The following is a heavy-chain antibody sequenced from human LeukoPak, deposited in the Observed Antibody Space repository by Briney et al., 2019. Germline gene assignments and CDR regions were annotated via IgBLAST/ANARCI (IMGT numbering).Heavy chain of an antibody. D-gene: IGHD1-26*01. J-gene: IGHJ4*02. V-gene: IGHV4-30-2*01. CDR1: GGSISSGGYS. Sequence: PSETLSLTCAVSGGSISSGGYSWSWIRQPPGKGLEWIGYIYHSGSTYYNPSLKSRVTISVDRSKNQFSLKLSSVTAADTAVYYCARVITVGATFFDYWGQGTLVTVSS. CDR2: IYHSGST. CDR3: ARVITVGATFFDY.